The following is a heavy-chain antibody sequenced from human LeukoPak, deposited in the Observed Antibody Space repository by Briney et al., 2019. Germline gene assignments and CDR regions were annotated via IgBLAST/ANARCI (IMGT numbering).Heavy chain of an antibody. CDR1: GFTFSNYG. Sequence: GGTLRLSCAASGFTFSNYGMSWVRQAPGKGLEWVANIKQDGSEKYYVDSVKGRFTISRDHAKNSLYLQMNSLRAEDTAVYYCARGVAEHYWGQGTLVTVSS. J-gene: IGHJ4*02. V-gene: IGHV3-7*01. CDR3: ARGVAEHY. D-gene: IGHD6-19*01. CDR2: IKQDGSEK.